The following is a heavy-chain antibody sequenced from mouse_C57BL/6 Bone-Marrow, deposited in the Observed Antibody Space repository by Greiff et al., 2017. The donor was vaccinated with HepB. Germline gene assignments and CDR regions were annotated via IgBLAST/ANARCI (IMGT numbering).Heavy chain of an antibody. CDR3: ARRDYYGSSLDY. D-gene: IGHD1-1*01. Sequence: EVHLVESGPGLVKPSQSLSLTCSVTGYSITSGYYWNWIRQFPGNKLEWMGYISYDGSNNYNPSLKNRISITRDTSKNQFFLKWNSVTTEDTATYYCARRDYYGSSLDYWGQGTTLTVSS. CDR1: GYSITSGYY. V-gene: IGHV3-6*01. CDR2: ISYDGSN. J-gene: IGHJ2*01.